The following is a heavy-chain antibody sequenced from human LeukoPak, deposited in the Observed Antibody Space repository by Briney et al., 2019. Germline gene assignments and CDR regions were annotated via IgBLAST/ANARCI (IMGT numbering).Heavy chain of an antibody. CDR3: ARDWYCSGGSCYLIDY. J-gene: IGHJ4*02. Sequence: GGSLRLSCAASGFTFSSYSMNWVRQAPGKGLEWVSSISSSSSYIYYADSVKGRFTISRDNAKNSLYLQMNSLRAEDTAVYYCARDWYCSGGSCYLIDYWGQGTLVTVSS. CDR2: ISSSSSYI. V-gene: IGHV3-21*01. D-gene: IGHD2-15*01. CDR1: GFTFSSYS.